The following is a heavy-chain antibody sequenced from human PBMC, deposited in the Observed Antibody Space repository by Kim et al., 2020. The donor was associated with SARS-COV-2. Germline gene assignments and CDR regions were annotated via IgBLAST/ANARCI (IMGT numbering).Heavy chain of an antibody. D-gene: IGHD4-17*01. Sequence: GGSLRLSCAASGFTFSSYAMSWVRQAPGKGLEWVSAISGSGGSTYYADSVKGRFTISRDNSKNTLYLQMNSLRAEDTAVYYCAKDLGVKGYGDYELTDYWGQRTLVTVSS. CDR2: ISGSGGST. J-gene: IGHJ4*02. CDR1: GFTFSSYA. CDR3: AKDLGVKGYGDYELTDY. V-gene: IGHV3-23*01.